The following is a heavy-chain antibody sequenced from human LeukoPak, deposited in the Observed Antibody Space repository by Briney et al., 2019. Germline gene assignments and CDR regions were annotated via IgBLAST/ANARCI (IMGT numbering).Heavy chain of an antibody. CDR3: ARDPSQDCSGRSCYVLFDY. D-gene: IGHD2-15*01. Sequence: GGSLRLSCAASGFTFSSYSMNWVRQAPGKGLEWVSSISSSSSYVYYADSVKGRFTISRDNAKNSLYLQMNSLRAEDTAVYYCARDPSQDCSGRSCYVLFDYWGQGTLVTVSS. CDR2: ISSSSSYV. V-gene: IGHV3-21*01. CDR1: GFTFSSYS. J-gene: IGHJ4*02.